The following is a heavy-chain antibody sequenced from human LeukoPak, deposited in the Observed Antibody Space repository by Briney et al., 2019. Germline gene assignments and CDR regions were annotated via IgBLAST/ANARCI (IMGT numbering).Heavy chain of an antibody. Sequence: PRASVTVSCKASGYTFTSYGISWVRQAPGQGLEWMGWISAYNGNTNYAQKLQGRVTMTTDTSTSTAYMELRSLRSDDTAVYYCATYSSGLDAFDIWGQGTMVTVSS. CDR1: GYTFTSYG. D-gene: IGHD3-22*01. J-gene: IGHJ3*02. CDR3: ATYSSGLDAFDI. CDR2: ISAYNGNT. V-gene: IGHV1-18*01.